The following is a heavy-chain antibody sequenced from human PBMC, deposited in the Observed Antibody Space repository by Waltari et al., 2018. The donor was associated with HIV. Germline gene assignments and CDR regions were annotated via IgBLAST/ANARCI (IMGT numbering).Heavy chain of an antibody. CDR3: ASPSIRAGMDV. CDR1: GFTFSNFW. Sequence: EVQLVESGGGLVHPGGSLRLSCAASGFTFSNFWMSWVRQAPGKGLEWLANIKQDGSEKYYVDSVKGRFTISRDNAKNSLYLQMNSLRAEDTAVYYCASPSIRAGMDVWGQGTTVTVSS. D-gene: IGHD2-2*02. V-gene: IGHV3-7*01. J-gene: IGHJ6*02. CDR2: IKQDGSEK.